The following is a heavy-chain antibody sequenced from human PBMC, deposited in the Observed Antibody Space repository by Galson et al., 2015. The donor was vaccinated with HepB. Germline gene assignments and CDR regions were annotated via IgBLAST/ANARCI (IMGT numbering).Heavy chain of an antibody. D-gene: IGHD6-25*01. CDR2: ISYDGSNK. Sequence: SLRLSCAASGFTFSSYAMHWVRQAPGKGLEWVAVISYDGSNKYYADSVKGRFTISRDNSKNTLYLQMNSLRAEDTAVYYCARDYRGAAFDYWGQGTLVTVSS. CDR3: ARDYRGAAFDY. J-gene: IGHJ4*02. CDR1: GFTFSSYA. V-gene: IGHV3-30*04.